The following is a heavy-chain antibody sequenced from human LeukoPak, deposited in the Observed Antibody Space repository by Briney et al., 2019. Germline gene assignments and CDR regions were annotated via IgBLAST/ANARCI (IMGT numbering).Heavy chain of an antibody. CDR1: GFTFSSYS. CDR3: ARDHLGGALEANWFDP. J-gene: IGHJ5*02. V-gene: IGHV3-21*01. D-gene: IGHD3-16*01. CDR2: XSSSSSYI. Sequence: LSCXASGFTFSSYSMNWVRRAPGKGLEWVSXXSSSSSYIYYADSVKGRFTISRDNAKNSLYLQMNSLRAEDTAVYYCARDHLGGALEANWFDPWGQGTLVTVSS.